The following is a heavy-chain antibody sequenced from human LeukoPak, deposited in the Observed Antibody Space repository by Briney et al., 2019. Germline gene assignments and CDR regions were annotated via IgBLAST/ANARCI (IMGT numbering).Heavy chain of an antibody. V-gene: IGHV5-51*01. CDR1: GYSFTDYW. D-gene: IGHD5-12*01. Sequence: GESLKISCKASGYSFTDYWIGWVRQMPGKGLEWMGIIYPGDSDTRYSPSFQGQVTISADKSISTAYLQWSSLKASDTAMYYCARTVGGYDHTAVAHYCYMDVWGKGTTVTVSS. CDR3: ARTVGGYDHTAVAHYCYMDV. CDR2: IYPGDSDT. J-gene: IGHJ6*03.